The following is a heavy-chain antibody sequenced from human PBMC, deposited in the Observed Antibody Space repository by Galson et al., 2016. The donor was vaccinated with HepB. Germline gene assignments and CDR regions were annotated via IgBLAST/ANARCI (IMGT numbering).Heavy chain of an antibody. D-gene: IGHD2-2*03. CDR1: GFTVSSHD. CDR3: VSWISLVSY. J-gene: IGHJ4*02. V-gene: IGHV3-53*01. CDR2: IEIEYDS. Sequence: CAVSGFTVSSHDMTWVRQAPGKGLESVSAIEIEYDSYYADSVKGRFTVSKDNSKNTFYLQMNSLRAEDTAVYYCVSWISLVSYWGQGTLVTVSS.